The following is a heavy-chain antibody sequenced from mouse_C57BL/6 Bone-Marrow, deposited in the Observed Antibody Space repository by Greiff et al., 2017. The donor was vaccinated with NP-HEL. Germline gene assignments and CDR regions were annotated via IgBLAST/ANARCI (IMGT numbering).Heavy chain of an antibody. CDR1: GYTFTEYT. J-gene: IGHJ4*01. CDR3: AGLGITTVSRDYDMDD. V-gene: IGHV1-62-2*01. D-gene: IGHD1-1*01. CDR2: FYPGSGST. Sequence: VQLQQSGAELVKPGASVKLSCKASGYTFTEYTIHWVKQRSGQGLEWIGWFYPGSGSTKYNEKFKDKATLTADKSSSTASMELSSLTSDDSAVYFCAGLGITTVSRDYDMDDWGKGATVTVSS.